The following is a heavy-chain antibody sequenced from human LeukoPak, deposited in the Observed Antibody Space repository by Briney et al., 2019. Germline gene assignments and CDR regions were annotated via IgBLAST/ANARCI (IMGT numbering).Heavy chain of an antibody. CDR2: INPNSGGT. D-gene: IGHD5-18*01. CDR3: ARVQTDTAMVTVAGTWFDP. J-gene: IGHJ5*02. V-gene: IGHV1-2*02. Sequence: ASVKGSCKASGYTFTGYYMHWVRQAPGQGLEWMGWINPNSGGTNYAQKFQGRVTMTRDTSISTAYMELSRLRSDDTAVYYCARVQTDTAMVTVAGTWFDPWGQGTLVTVSS. CDR1: GYTFTGYY.